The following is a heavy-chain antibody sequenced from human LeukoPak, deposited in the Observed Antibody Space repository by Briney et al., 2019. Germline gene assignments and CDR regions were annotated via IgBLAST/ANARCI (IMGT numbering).Heavy chain of an antibody. Sequence: SETLSLTCTVSGGSISSYYWGWIRQPPGKGLEWIGYIYYRGTTNYNPSLKSRLTISVDTSKHQFSLKLSSVTAADTAIYYCARVGATRDFDFWGQGTLVTVSS. V-gene: IGHV4-59*01. D-gene: IGHD1-26*01. CDR1: GGSISSYY. CDR3: ARVGATRDFDF. J-gene: IGHJ4*02. CDR2: IYYRGTT.